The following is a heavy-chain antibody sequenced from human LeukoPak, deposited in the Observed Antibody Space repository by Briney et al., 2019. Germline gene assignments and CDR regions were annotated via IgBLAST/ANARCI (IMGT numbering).Heavy chain of an antibody. V-gene: IGHV3-48*03. CDR3: ARKNYGSGSWYYFDY. CDR1: GFTFSSYE. Sequence: GGSLRLSCAASGFTFSSYEMNWVRQAPGKGLEWVSYISSSGSTIYYADSVKGRFTISRDNAKNSLYLQMDSLRAEDTAVYYCARKNYGSGSWYYFDYWGQGTLVTVSS. CDR2: ISSSGSTI. J-gene: IGHJ4*02. D-gene: IGHD3-10*01.